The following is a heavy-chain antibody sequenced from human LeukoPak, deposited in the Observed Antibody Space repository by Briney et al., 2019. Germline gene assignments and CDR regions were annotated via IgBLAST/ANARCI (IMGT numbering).Heavy chain of an antibody. D-gene: IGHD2-2*01. CDR1: GYTHTELS. CDR3: ATARASTDAWYYFDY. Sequence: ASVKVFCKVSGYTHTELSKHWVRQAPGKGFEWMGGFDPEDGETIYAQKFQGRVTMTEDTSTDTAYMELSSLRSEDTAVYYCATARASTDAWYYFDYWGQGTLVTVSS. CDR2: FDPEDGET. J-gene: IGHJ4*02. V-gene: IGHV1-24*01.